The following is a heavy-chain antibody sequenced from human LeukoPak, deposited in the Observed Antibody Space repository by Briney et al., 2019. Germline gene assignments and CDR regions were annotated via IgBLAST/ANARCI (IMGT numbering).Heavy chain of an antibody. CDR1: GYSFTSYW. V-gene: IGHV5-51*01. CDR2: IYPGDSDT. D-gene: IGHD3-22*01. Sequence: GEPLKISCKGSGYSFTSYWISWVRQVPGKGLEWMGIIYPGDSDTRYSPSFQGQVTISADKSLSTAYLQWSSLKASDTVMDYCARVWFCYDSSGYAYSFDYWGQGTLVTVSS. J-gene: IGHJ4*02. CDR3: ARVWFCYDSSGYAYSFDY.